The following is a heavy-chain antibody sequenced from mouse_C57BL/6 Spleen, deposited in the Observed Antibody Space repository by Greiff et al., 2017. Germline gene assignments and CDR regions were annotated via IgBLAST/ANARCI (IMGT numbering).Heavy chain of an antibody. CDR1: GYTFTSYW. V-gene: IGHV1-64*01. CDR2: IHPKSGST. CDR3: ARRMITTREARDYYAMDY. Sequence: QVQLQQPGAELVKPGASVKLSCKASGYTFTSYWMHWVKQRPGQGLEWIGMIHPKSGSTNYNEKFKSKATLTVDKSSSTAYMQLSSLTSEDSAVYYCARRMITTREARDYYAMDYWGPGTSVTVSS. J-gene: IGHJ4*01. D-gene: IGHD2-4*01.